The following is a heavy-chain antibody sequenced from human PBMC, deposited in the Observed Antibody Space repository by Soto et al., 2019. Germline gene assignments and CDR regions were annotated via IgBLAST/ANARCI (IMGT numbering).Heavy chain of an antibody. D-gene: IGHD2-2*01. J-gene: IGHJ6*01. V-gene: IGHV3-53*01. CDR2: IYSGGGT. CDR1: GFTVSNNF. CDR3: GSRSSARIHGVDV. Sequence: GRSLRLSCAASGFTVSNNFMSWVRQAPGKGLEWVSLIYSGGGTYYADSVEGRFTISRDNSKNTLYLQMNILRAEDTAVYYCGSRSSARIHGVDVWGQGTTVTVSS.